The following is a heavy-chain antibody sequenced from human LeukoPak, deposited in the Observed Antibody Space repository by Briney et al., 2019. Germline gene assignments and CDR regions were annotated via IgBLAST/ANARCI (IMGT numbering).Heavy chain of an antibody. Sequence: PSETLSLTCAVYGGSFSGYYWSWIRQPPGKGLEWIGEINHSGSTNYNPSLKSRVTISVDTSKNQFSLKLCSVTAADTAVYYCARDGGSSWSALDYWGQGTLVTVSS. CDR1: GGSFSGYY. V-gene: IGHV4-34*01. D-gene: IGHD6-13*01. CDR3: ARDGGSSWSALDY. CDR2: INHSGST. J-gene: IGHJ4*02.